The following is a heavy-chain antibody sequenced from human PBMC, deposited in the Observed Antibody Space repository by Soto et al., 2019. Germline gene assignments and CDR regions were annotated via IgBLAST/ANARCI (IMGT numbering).Heavy chain of an antibody. CDR3: ARVRYCSGGSCYPRFDP. J-gene: IGHJ5*02. Sequence: QVQLQESGPGLVKPSQTLSLTCTVSGGSISSGGYYWSWIRQHPGKGLEWIGYIYYSGSTYYNPSLKSRVTISVDTSKNQFSLKMSSVAAADTAVYYCARVRYCSGGSCYPRFDPWGQGTLVTVSS. V-gene: IGHV4-31*03. CDR2: IYYSGST. CDR1: GGSISSGGYY. D-gene: IGHD2-15*01.